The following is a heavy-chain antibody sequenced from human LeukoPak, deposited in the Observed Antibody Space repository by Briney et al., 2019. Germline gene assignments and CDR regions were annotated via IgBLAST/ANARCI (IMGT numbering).Heavy chain of an antibody. Sequence: PGGSLRLSCAASGFTFSSYGMSWVRQAPGKGLEWVSAISGSGGSTYYADSVKGRFTISRDNSKNTLYLQMNSLRAEDTAVYYCAKCSGCDYVNYFDYWGQGTLVTVSS. J-gene: IGHJ4*02. CDR1: GFTFSSYG. CDR3: AKCSGCDYVNYFDY. D-gene: IGHD5-12*01. CDR2: ISGSGGST. V-gene: IGHV3-23*01.